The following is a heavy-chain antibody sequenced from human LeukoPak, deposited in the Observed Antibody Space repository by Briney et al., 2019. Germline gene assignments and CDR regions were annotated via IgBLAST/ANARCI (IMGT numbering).Heavy chain of an antibody. CDR1: GYTFTSYG. J-gene: IGHJ6*03. CDR3: ARDPAYSSGWYPYYYMDV. Sequence: ASVKVSCKASGYTFTSYGISWVRQATGQGLEWMGWMNPNSGGTNYAQKFQGRVTMTRDTSISTAYMELSRLRSDDTAVYYCARDPAYSSGWYPYYYMDVWGKGTTVTVSS. CDR2: MNPNSGGT. D-gene: IGHD6-19*01. V-gene: IGHV1-2*02.